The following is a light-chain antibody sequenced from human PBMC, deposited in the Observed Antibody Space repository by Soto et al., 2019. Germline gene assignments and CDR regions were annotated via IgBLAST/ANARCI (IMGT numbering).Light chain of an antibody. CDR1: QGISNS. CDR2: GAS. J-gene: IGKJ3*01. Sequence: DIPMTQSPSSLSASLGDRVTIACRASQGISNSLAWYQQKPGKVPKLLIYGASTLQSGVPSRFSGSGSGTDFTLTITSLQSEDVATYFCQKYDVVPFTFGPGTRVDIK. CDR3: QKYDVVPFT. V-gene: IGKV1-27*01.